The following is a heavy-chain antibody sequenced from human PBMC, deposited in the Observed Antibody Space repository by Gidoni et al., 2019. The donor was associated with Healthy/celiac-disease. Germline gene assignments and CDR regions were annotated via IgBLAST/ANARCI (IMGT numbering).Heavy chain of an antibody. CDR2: IYYSGST. Sequence: QLQLPESGPGLVKPSATLSLTATVSAGSTSSSSYYWGWIRQPPGKGLEWIGSIYYSGSTYYNPSLKSRVTISVDTSKNQFSLKLSSVTAADTAVYYCARHSYSSSSIDYWGQGTLVTVSS. CDR3: ARHSYSSSSIDY. D-gene: IGHD6-13*01. J-gene: IGHJ4*02. CDR1: AGSTSSSSYY. V-gene: IGHV4-39*01.